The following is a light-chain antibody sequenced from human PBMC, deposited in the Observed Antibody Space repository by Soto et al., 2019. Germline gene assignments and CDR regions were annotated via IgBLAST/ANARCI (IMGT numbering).Light chain of an antibody. CDR3: QQYGSFFA. J-gene: IGKJ4*01. CDR1: QGVSSSF. Sequence: EIVLTQSPGTLSSSPGERATLSCRASQGVSSSFVAWYQQKPGAAPRLLIYGASRKATGIPGRFSGSGSGTDFTLTISSLEPEDFAVYYCQQYGSFFAFGGGTKVEIK. CDR2: GAS. V-gene: IGKV3-20*01.